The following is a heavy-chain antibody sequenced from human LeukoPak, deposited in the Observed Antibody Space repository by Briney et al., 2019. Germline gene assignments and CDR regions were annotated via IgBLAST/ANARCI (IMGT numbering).Heavy chain of an antibody. Sequence: SETLSLTCTVSGGSISSSSYYWGWIRQPPGKGLEWIGSIYYSGSTYYNPSLKSRVTISVDTSKNQFSLKLSSVTAADTAVYYCARGRYGNDYWGQGTLVTVSS. CDR3: ARGRYGNDY. D-gene: IGHD1-1*01. CDR1: GGSISSSSYY. J-gene: IGHJ4*02. CDR2: IYYSGST. V-gene: IGHV4-39*07.